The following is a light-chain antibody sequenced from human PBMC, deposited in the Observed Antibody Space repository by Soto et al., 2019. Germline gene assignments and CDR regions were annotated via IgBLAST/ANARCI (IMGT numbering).Light chain of an antibody. V-gene: IGKV3-20*01. CDR1: QSVTSSY. CDR3: QQYGDLPWT. CDR2: SAS. Sequence: EIVLTQSPGTLSLSPGERATLSCGASQSVTSSYLAWYQQKPGQAPRLLIYSASGRATGVPDRFSGSGSGTDFTLTIDRLESEDFAVYFCQQYGDLPWTFGQGTKVEI. J-gene: IGKJ1*01.